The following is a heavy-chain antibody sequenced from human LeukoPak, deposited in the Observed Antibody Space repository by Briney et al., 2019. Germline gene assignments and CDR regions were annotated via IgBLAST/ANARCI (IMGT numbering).Heavy chain of an antibody. CDR2: IYYSGST. CDR1: GGSISSGDYY. D-gene: IGHD5-18*01. Sequence: PSETLSLTCTVSGGSISSGDYYWGWIRQPPGKGLEWIGYIYYSGSTYYNPSLKSRVTISVDTSKNQFSLKLSSVTAADTAVYYCAGPRGYSYGGAFDIWGQGTMVTVSS. J-gene: IGHJ3*02. CDR3: AGPRGYSYGGAFDI. V-gene: IGHV4-30-4*01.